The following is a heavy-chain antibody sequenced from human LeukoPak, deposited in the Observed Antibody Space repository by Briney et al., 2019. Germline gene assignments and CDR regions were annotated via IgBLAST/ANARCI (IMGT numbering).Heavy chain of an antibody. J-gene: IGHJ6*02. V-gene: IGHV1-2*02. CDR1: GYTFTGYY. CDR3: ARPYSGSYRSRHYYYYGMDV. CDR2: INPNSGGT. D-gene: IGHD1-26*01. Sequence: ASVKVSCKASGYTFTGYYMHWVRQAPGQVLEWMGWINPNSGGTNYAQKFQGRVTMTRAPSISTAYMELSRLRSDDTAVYYCARPYSGSYRSRHYYYYGMDVWGQGTTVTVSS.